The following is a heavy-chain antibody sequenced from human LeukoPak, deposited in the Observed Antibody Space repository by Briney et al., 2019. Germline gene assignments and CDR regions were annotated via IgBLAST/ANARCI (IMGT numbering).Heavy chain of an antibody. Sequence: PGGSLRLSCAASGFTFSSYSMNWVRQAPGKGLEWVSSISSSSSYIYYADSVKGRFTISRDNAKNSLYLQMNSLRAEDTAVYYCARDRWDPQGAAFDIWGQGTMVTVSS. CDR1: GFTFSSYS. CDR3: ARDRWDPQGAAFDI. V-gene: IGHV3-21*01. J-gene: IGHJ3*02. D-gene: IGHD1-26*01. CDR2: ISSSSSYI.